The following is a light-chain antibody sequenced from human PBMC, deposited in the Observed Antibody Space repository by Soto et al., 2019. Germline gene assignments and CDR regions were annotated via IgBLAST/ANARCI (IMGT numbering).Light chain of an antibody. Sequence: DIQMTQSPSTLSASVGDRVTITCRASQSISSWLAWYQHKPGKAPKLLIYDASSLESGVPSRFSISGSGTEFTLTISSLQPDDFATHYCQQYNSYSLWTFGQWTKVEIK. J-gene: IGKJ1*01. CDR1: QSISSW. CDR3: QQYNSYSLWT. V-gene: IGKV1-5*01. CDR2: DAS.